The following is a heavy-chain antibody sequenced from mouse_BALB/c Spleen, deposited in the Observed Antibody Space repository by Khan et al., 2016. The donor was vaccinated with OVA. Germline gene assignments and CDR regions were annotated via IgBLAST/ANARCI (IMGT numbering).Heavy chain of an antibody. CDR3: ARGYDFFAS. CDR1: GYSFTLYY. D-gene: IGHD2-14*01. CDR2: VNPNTDNI. J-gene: IGHJ3*01. Sequence: VQLKESGPDLVKPGASVKISCKASGYSFTLYYMSWVKQSHGKSLEWIGRVNPNTDNINYNQEFKGKAILTVDKSSNTAYMELRSLTSEDSAVYVCARGYDFFASWGQGTLVTVSA. V-gene: IGHV1-26*01.